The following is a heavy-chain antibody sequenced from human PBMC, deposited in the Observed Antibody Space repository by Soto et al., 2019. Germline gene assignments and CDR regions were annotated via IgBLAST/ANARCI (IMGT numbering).Heavy chain of an antibody. CDR2: ISGGGTSP. J-gene: IGHJ3*02. V-gene: IGHV3-23*01. Sequence: GGSLRLSCAASGFTFSNYGMNWVRQAPGKGLEWVSAISGGGTSPHYADSVKGRFTISRDNSKNTLYLQMNSLRAEDTAVYYCARATTVTRLRGAFDIWGQGTMVTVSS. D-gene: IGHD4-17*01. CDR1: GFTFSNYG. CDR3: ARATTVTRLRGAFDI.